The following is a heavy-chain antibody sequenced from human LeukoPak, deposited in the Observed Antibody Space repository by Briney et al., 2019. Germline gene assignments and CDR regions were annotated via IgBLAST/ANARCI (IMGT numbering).Heavy chain of an antibody. V-gene: IGHV3-23*01. D-gene: IGHD2-2*01. Sequence: GGSLRLSCAASGFIFSTYAMSWVRQAPGKGLEWVSAISSSGGYTYYADSVKGRFTISRDNSKNTLYLQMNSLRAEDTAVYYCARSVSSRFTSPRRPYCFDSWGQGTLVTVSS. CDR3: ARSVSSRFTSPRRPYCFDS. J-gene: IGHJ4*02. CDR2: ISSSGGYT. CDR1: GFIFSTYA.